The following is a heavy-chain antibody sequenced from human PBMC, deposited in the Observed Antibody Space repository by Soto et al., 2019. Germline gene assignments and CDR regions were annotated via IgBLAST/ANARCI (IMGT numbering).Heavy chain of an antibody. CDR3: AKIPGQDCSSTSCYKGYFDY. CDR2: ISGSGGST. Sequence: GGSLRLSCAASGFTFSSYAMSWVRQAPGKGLQWVSAISGSGGSTYYADSVKGRFTISRDNSKNTLYLQMNSLRAEDTAVYYCAKIPGQDCSSTSCYKGYFDYWGQGTLVTVS. D-gene: IGHD2-2*02. J-gene: IGHJ4*02. V-gene: IGHV3-23*01. CDR1: GFTFSSYA.